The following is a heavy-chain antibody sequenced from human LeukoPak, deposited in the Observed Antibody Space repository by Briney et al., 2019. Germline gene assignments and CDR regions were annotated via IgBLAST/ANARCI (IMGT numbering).Heavy chain of an antibody. V-gene: IGHV1-2*02. J-gene: IGHJ3*02. D-gene: IGHD2-2*01. CDR3: ATLGSIVVVPAAISVDAFDI. CDR1: GYTFTGYY. Sequence: ASVKVSCKASGYTFTGYYMHWVRQAPGQGLEWMGWINPNSGGTNYAQKFQGRVTITADESTSTAYMELSSLRSEDTAVYYCATLGSIVVVPAAISVDAFDIWGQGTMVTVSS. CDR2: INPNSGGT.